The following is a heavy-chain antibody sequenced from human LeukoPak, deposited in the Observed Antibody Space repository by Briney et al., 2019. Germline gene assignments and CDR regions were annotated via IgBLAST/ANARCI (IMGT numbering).Heavy chain of an antibody. J-gene: IGHJ6*02. Sequence: GGSLRLSCAASGFTFSSYSMNWVRQAPGKGLEWVPSISSSSSYIYYADSVKGRFTISRDNAKNSLYLQMNSLRAEDTAVYYCANRGRDSSGPGNGMDVWGQGTTVTVSS. D-gene: IGHD3-22*01. CDR1: GFTFSSYS. V-gene: IGHV3-21*01. CDR3: ANRGRDSSGPGNGMDV. CDR2: ISSSSSYI.